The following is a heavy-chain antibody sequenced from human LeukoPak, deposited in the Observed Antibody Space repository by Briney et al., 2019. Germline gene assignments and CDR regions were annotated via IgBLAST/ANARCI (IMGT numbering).Heavy chain of an antibody. CDR2: ISSDGSNK. CDR1: GFTLSTYG. V-gene: IGHV3-30*03. Sequence: GGSLRLSCAASGFTLSTYGMHWVRQAPGKGLEWVAVISSDGSNKFYADSVKGRFTISRDGSKNTLYLQMNSLRPDDTAVYYCASGPLTYSSDWYEMGYWGQGTLVTVSS. CDR3: ASGPLTYSSDWYEMGY. J-gene: IGHJ4*02. D-gene: IGHD6-19*01.